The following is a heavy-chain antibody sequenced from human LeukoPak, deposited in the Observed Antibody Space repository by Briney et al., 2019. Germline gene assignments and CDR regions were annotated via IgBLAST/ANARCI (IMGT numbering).Heavy chain of an antibody. Sequence: PSQTLSLTSTVSGGSISSGEYFWSWIRQPPGKGLEWIGYIHYSGSTSYNPSLKSRVTISVDTSKNQFSLKLSSVTAADTAVYYWAAGVEWFDPWGQGTLVSASS. D-gene: IGHD3-10*01. V-gene: IGHV4-30-4*01. J-gene: IGHJ5*02. CDR2: IHYSGST. CDR3: AAGVEWFDP. CDR1: GGSISSGEYF.